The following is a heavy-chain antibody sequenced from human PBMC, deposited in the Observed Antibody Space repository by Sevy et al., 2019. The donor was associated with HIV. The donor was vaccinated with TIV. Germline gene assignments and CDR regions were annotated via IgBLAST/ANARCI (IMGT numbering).Heavy chain of an antibody. J-gene: IGHJ4*02. D-gene: IGHD3-22*01. Sequence: SETLSLTCTVSGGSISSYYWSWIRQPPGKGLEWIGYMYYSGSTNYNPSLKSRVTISVDTSKNQFSLKLSSVTAADTAVYYCAGAPGGYYYRDGPYFDYWGQGTLVTVSS. V-gene: IGHV4-59*01. CDR1: GGSISSYY. CDR3: AGAPGGYYYRDGPYFDY. CDR2: MYYSGST.